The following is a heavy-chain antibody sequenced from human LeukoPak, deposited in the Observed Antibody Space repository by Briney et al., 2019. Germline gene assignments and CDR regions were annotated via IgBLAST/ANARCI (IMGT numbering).Heavy chain of an antibody. Sequence: SETLSLTCAVYGGSFSGYYWSWIRQPPGKGLEWIGEINHSGSTNYNPSLKSRVTMTRDTSTSTVYMDLSSLRSEDTAVYYCARAYSGSYSDYWGQGTLVTVSS. D-gene: IGHD1-26*01. CDR3: ARAYSGSYSDY. J-gene: IGHJ4*02. CDR2: INHSGST. CDR1: GGSFSGYY. V-gene: IGHV4-34*10.